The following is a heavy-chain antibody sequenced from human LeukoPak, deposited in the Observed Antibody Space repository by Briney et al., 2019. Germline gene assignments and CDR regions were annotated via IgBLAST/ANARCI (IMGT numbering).Heavy chain of an antibody. V-gene: IGHV3-7*01. D-gene: IGHD6-13*01. CDR1: GFTFSSYW. J-gene: IGHJ4*02. CDR3: ASTRWYANLRSFDY. CDR2: IKQDGSEK. Sequence: PGGSLRLSCAAPGFTFSSYWMSWVRQAPGKGLEWVANIKQDGSEKYYVDSVKGRFTISRDNAKNSLYLQMNSLRAEDTAVYYCASTRWYANLRSFDYWGQGTLVTVSS.